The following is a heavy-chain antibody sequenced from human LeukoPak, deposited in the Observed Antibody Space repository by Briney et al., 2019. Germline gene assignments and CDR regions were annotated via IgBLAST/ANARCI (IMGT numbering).Heavy chain of an antibody. V-gene: IGHV4-34*01. D-gene: IGHD5-18*01. CDR3: APRGDIEHSYVYGKWFDP. Sequence: SETLSLTCAVYGGSFSAYYWTWIRQPPGKGLEWIGEINHSGSSNYNSSLRSRVTISVDTSYKQFSLRLSPVTAADTAVYYCAPRGDIEHSYVYGKWFDPWGQGTRVTVSS. CDR1: GGSFSAYY. J-gene: IGHJ5*02. CDR2: INHSGSS.